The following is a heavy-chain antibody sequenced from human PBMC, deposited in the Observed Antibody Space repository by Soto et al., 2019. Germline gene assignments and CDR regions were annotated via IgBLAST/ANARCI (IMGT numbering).Heavy chain of an antibody. D-gene: IGHD5-12*01. V-gene: IGHV1-69*13. CDR3: ARGYSYGRSYYYYYGMDV. CDR1: GCTFSSEV. Sequence: SVKVSCKASGCTFSSEVMNCVRQAPGQGLEYMGGIIPVFGTAKYAQKFQDRVTITADESTSTAYMELSSLRSEDTAVYYCARGYSYGRSYYYYYGMDVWGQGTSVTVSS. CDR2: IIPVFGTA. J-gene: IGHJ6*02.